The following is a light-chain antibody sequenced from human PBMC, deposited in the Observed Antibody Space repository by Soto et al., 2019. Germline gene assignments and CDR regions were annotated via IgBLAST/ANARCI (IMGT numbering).Light chain of an antibody. J-gene: IGLJ3*02. CDR3: ATWDDNLSGWV. Sequence: QAVVTQPPSVSGAPGQRVTISCTGSSSNIGANYDVHWYQQRPGTAPKLLIFGNSNRPSGVPDRFSGSKSGTSASLAITGLQAEDEGDYYCATWDDNLSGWVFGGGTKLTVL. CDR2: GNS. V-gene: IGLV1-40*01. CDR1: SSNIGANYD.